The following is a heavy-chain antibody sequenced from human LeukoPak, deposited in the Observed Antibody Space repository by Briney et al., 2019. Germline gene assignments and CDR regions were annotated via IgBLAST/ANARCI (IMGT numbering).Heavy chain of an antibody. J-gene: IGHJ4*02. CDR3: ARIAYSSSSGQFDY. D-gene: IGHD6-6*01. CDR2: IDWDDDK. Sequence: SGPTLVKPTQTLTLTCTFSGFSLSTSGMCVSWIRQPPGKALEWLARIDWDDDKYYSTSLKTRLTISKDTSKNQVVLTMTNMDPVDTATYYCARIAYSSSSGQFDYWGQGTLVTVSS. CDR1: GFSLSTSGMC. V-gene: IGHV2-70*11.